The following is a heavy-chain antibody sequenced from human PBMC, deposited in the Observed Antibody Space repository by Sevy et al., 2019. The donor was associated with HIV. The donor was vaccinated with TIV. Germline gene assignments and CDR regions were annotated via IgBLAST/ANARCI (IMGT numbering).Heavy chain of an antibody. J-gene: IGHJ4*02. V-gene: IGHV3-15*01. D-gene: IGHD3-9*01. CDR3: TTQSTNEKRYFDWLLSFDY. Sequence: GGSLRLSCAASGFTFRNAWMSWVRQAPGKGREWVGRIKSKTDGGTTDYAAPVKGRFTISRDDSKNTLYLQMNSLKTEDTAVYYCTTQSTNEKRYFDWLLSFDYWGQGTLVTVSS. CDR2: IKSKTDGGTT. CDR1: GFTFRNAW.